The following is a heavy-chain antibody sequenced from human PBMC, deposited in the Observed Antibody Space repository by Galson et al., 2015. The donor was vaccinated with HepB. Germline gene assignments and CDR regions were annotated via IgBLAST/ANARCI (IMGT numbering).Heavy chain of an antibody. J-gene: IGHJ4*02. V-gene: IGHV3-48*01. CDR1: GFTFSSYS. CDR2: ITSSSSTT. Sequence: SLRLSCAASGFTFSSYSMNWVRQAPGKGLEWVSYITSSSSTTYYADSVKGRFTISRDNSKNTLYLQMNSLRAEDTAVYYCARVLGDSSGYSLDYWGQGTLVTVSS. CDR3: ARVLGDSSGYSLDY. D-gene: IGHD3-22*01.